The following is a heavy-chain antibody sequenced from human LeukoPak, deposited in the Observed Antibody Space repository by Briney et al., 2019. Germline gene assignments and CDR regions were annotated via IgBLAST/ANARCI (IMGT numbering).Heavy chain of an antibody. J-gene: IGHJ5*02. CDR2: IYYSGST. V-gene: IGHV4-59*12. D-gene: IGHD6-19*01. CDR1: GGSISSYY. CDR3: ARGLGSGRYNWFDP. Sequence: SETLSLTCTVSGGSISSYYWSWIRQPPGKGLEWIGYIYYSGSTNYNPSLKSRVTISVDTSKNQFSLKLSSVTAADTAVYYCARGLGSGRYNWFDPWGQGTLVTVSS.